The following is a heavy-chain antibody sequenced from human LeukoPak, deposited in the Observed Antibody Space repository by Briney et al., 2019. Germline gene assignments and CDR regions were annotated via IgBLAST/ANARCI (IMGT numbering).Heavy chain of an antibody. Sequence: SETLSLTCTVSGGSISSYYWSWIRQPPGKGLEWIGYIYYSGSTNYNPSLKSRVTISVDTSKNQFSLKLSSVTAADTAVYYCARGKYNRGYSYGNFDYWGQGTLVTVSS. CDR3: ARGKYNRGYSYGNFDY. J-gene: IGHJ4*02. CDR2: IYYSGST. D-gene: IGHD5-18*01. V-gene: IGHV4-59*12. CDR1: GGSISSYY.